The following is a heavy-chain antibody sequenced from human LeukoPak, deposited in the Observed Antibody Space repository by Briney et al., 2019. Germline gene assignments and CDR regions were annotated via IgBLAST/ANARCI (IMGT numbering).Heavy chain of an antibody. CDR1: GGSFSGYY. D-gene: IGHD3-16*02. CDR3: ARGVYYDYVWGSYRPYYFDY. Sequence: PSETLSLTCAVYGGSFSGYYWSWIRQPPGKGLEWTGEINHSGSTNYNPSLKSRVTISVDTSKNQFSLKLSSVTAADTAVYYCARGVYYDYVWGSYRPYYFDYWGQGTLVTVSS. CDR2: INHSGST. J-gene: IGHJ4*02. V-gene: IGHV4-34*01.